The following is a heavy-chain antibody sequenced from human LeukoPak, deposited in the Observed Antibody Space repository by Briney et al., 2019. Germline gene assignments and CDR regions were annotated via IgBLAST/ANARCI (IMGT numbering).Heavy chain of an antibody. CDR1: GFTFSSYG. D-gene: IGHD1-26*01. J-gene: IGHJ4*02. CDR3: AREWELAPYFDY. CDR2: IWYDGSNK. Sequence: PGRSRRLSCAASGFTFSSYGIHWVRKAPGKGLEWVAAIWYDGSNKYYADSVKGRFTISRDNSKNTLYLQMNSLRAEDTAVYYCAREWELAPYFDYWGQGTLVTVSS. V-gene: IGHV3-33*01.